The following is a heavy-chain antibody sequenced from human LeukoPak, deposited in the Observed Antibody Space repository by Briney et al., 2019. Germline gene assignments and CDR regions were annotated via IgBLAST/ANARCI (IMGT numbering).Heavy chain of an antibody. Sequence: ASVKVSCKASGYTFTSYGISWVRQAPGQGLEWMGWISAYNGNTNYAQKLQGRVTMTTDTSTSTAYMELRSLRSGDTAVYYCARDSMVRGVIGAFDIWGQGTMVTVSS. V-gene: IGHV1-18*01. D-gene: IGHD3-10*01. CDR3: ARDSMVRGVIGAFDI. J-gene: IGHJ3*02. CDR2: ISAYNGNT. CDR1: GYTFTSYG.